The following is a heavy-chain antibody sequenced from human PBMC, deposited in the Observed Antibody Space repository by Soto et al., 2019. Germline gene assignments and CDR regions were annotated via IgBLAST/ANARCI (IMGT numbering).Heavy chain of an antibody. CDR1: GFTFSSYW. CDR2: IKQDGSEK. D-gene: IGHD2-15*01. CDR3: ARAADCSGGSCYSINYYYYYGMDV. J-gene: IGHJ6*02. V-gene: IGHV3-7*01. Sequence: PGGSLRLSCAASGFTFSSYWMSWVRQAPGKGLEWVANIKQDGSEKYYVDSVKGRFTISRDNAKNSLYLQMNSLRAEDTAVYYCARAADCSGGSCYSINYYYYYGMDVWGQGTTVTVSS.